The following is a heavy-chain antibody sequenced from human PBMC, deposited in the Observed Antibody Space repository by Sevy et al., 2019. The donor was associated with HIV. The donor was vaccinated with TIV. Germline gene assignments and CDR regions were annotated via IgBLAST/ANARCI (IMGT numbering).Heavy chain of an antibody. Sequence: GGSLRLSCAVSGFTFSNYWMHWVRQAPGKGLEWVANIKQDGSEKYYVDSVKGRFSISRDNAKNLVYLQMNCLRVEDTAVYYCMTAMLHVGGQGTMVTVSS. V-gene: IGHV3-7*01. CDR1: GFTFSNYW. D-gene: IGHD2-15*01. CDR3: MTAMLHV. CDR2: IKQDGSEK. J-gene: IGHJ3*01.